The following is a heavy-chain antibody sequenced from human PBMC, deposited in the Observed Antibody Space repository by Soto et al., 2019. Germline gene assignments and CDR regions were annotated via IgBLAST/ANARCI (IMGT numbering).Heavy chain of an antibody. CDR2: ISSGSRDI. V-gene: IGHV3-21*01. CDR1: GFSFGRYT. J-gene: IGHJ4*02. CDR3: ARDRRFGDVPTHF. D-gene: IGHD3-10*01. Sequence: EEQLVESGGGLVKPGGSLRLSCAASGFSFGRYTMNWFRQAPGKGLEWVSQISSGSRDIYYADSVKGRFTISRDNVKNSLFLQMHNLRVEDTAVYYCARDRRFGDVPTHFWGQGTLVTVSP.